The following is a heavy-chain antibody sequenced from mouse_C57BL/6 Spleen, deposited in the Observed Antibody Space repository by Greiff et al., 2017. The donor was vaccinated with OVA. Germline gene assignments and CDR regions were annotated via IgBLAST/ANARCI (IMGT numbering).Heavy chain of an antibody. V-gene: IGHV14-4*01. Sequence: VHVKQSGAELVRPGASVKLSCTASGFNIKDDYMHWVKQRPEQGLEWIGWIDPENGDTEYASKFQGKATITADTSSNPAYLQLSSLTSEDTAVYYCAYYSNSWYFDVWGTGTTVTVSS. CDR1: GFNIKDDY. D-gene: IGHD2-5*01. CDR3: AYYSNSWYFDV. J-gene: IGHJ1*03. CDR2: IDPENGDT.